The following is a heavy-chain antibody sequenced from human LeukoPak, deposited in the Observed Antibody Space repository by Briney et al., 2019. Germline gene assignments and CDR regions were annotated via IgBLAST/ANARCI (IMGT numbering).Heavy chain of an antibody. Sequence: GGSLRLSCAASGFTVSSNYMNWVRQAPGKGLEWVSVIYSGGSTYYTDSVKGRFTISRDDAKNSLYLQMNSLRAEDTAVYYCARVGDFWTYWGQGTLVTVSS. CDR1: GFTVSSNY. J-gene: IGHJ4*02. D-gene: IGHD3-3*01. V-gene: IGHV3-53*01. CDR2: IYSGGST. CDR3: ARVGDFWTY.